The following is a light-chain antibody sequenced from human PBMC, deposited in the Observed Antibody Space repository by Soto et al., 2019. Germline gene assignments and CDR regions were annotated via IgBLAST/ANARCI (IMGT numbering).Light chain of an antibody. CDR2: DVS. J-gene: IGLJ2*01. V-gene: IGLV2-14*01. CDR3: SSYTSSNTVL. Sequence: QSALTQPASVSGSPGQSITISCTGTSSDVGAYDYVSWYQQHPGKVPKLMIFDVSRRPSGVSGRFSGSKSGNTASLTISGLQAEDEADYYCSSYTSSNTVLFGGGTKLTVL. CDR1: SSDVGAYDY.